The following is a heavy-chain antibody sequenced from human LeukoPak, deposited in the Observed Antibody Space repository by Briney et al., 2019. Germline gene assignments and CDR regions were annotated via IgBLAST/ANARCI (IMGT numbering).Heavy chain of an antibody. D-gene: IGHD3-16*01. J-gene: IGHJ6*03. V-gene: IGHV3-30*02. CDR1: GFTFNTYG. Sequence: GGSLRLSCAPSGFTFNTYGMYWVRQAPGKGLEWVSFIRSDGSNKYYPDSVQGRFTVSRDNSKNTLYLQMSSLRAEDTAVYYCARQASFGNSYYFYMDVWGKGTTVTVSS. CDR2: IRSDGSNK. CDR3: ARQASFGNSYYFYMDV.